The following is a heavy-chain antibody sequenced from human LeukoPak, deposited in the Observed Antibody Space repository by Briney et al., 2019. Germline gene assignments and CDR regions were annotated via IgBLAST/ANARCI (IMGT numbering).Heavy chain of an antibody. Sequence: QAGGSLRLSCAASGFTFSSYGMHWVRQAPGKGLDWVAVISHDGNNKYYTNSVKGRFTISRDNSKNTLFLQMNSLRAEDTAVYYCAKGPCGSGYCPFGYWGQGTLVTVSS. CDR3: AKGPCGSGYCPFGY. V-gene: IGHV3-30*18. CDR2: ISHDGNNK. J-gene: IGHJ4*02. CDR1: GFTFSSYG. D-gene: IGHD3-22*01.